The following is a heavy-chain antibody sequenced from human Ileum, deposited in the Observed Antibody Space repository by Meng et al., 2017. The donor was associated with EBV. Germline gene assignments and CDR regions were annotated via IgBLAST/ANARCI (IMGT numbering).Heavy chain of an antibody. V-gene: IGHV3-72*01. CDR3: AFGWNDYYSFDH. J-gene: IGHJ4*02. CDR2: TRNKANSDTT. CDR1: GFTFSDYY. Sequence: EVHLVESGGGLVQPGGSLRLSCAASGFTFSDYYMEWVRQAPGRGLEWVGRTRNKANSDTTEYAASVKGRFTISRDDSKNSLYLQMNSLKTEDTAVYYCAFGWNDYYSFDHWGPGTLVTVSS. D-gene: IGHD3-3*01.